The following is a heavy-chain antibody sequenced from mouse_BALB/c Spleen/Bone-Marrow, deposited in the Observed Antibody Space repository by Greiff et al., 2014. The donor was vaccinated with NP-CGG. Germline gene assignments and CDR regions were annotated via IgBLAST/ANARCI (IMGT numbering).Heavy chain of an antibody. CDR2: INPYNDGT. Sequence: EVKLVESGPELVKPGASVKMSCKASGYTFTSYVMHWVKQKPGQGLEWIGYINPYNDGTKYNEKFKGKATLTSDKSSSTAYMELSSLTSEDSAVYYCAREGSTMITTEAWFAYWGQGTLVTVSA. D-gene: IGHD2-4*01. V-gene: IGHV1-14*01. J-gene: IGHJ3*01. CDR1: GYTFTSYV. CDR3: AREGSTMITTEAWFAY.